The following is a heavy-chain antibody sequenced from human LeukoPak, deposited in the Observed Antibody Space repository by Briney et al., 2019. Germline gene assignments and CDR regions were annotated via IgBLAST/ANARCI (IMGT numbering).Heavy chain of an antibody. Sequence: GRSLRLSCEASGFTFSRFGMHWVRQAPGKGLEWVAVIWYDGSNQDYADSVKGRFTISRDNSKNTLYLQVSSLRAEDTAVYYCARDRWYDGSGYIAAFDYWGQGTLVTV. CDR2: IWYDGSNQ. D-gene: IGHD3-22*01. V-gene: IGHV3-33*01. CDR1: GFTFSRFG. CDR3: ARDRWYDGSGYIAAFDY. J-gene: IGHJ4*02.